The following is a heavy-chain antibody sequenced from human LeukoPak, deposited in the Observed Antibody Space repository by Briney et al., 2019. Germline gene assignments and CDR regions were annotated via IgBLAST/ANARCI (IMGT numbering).Heavy chain of an antibody. J-gene: IGHJ4*02. V-gene: IGHV1-2*02. D-gene: IGHD2-2*01. CDR2: INLKHGGT. CDR3: AREPPYTGHCDITTCDVSRFDL. CDR1: RNIFTGYF. Sequence: GASVKVSCKASRNIFTGYFIHWVRQAPGRGLEGMGWINLKHGGTNPAEKFQGRVTMTRDTSLSTAFMELTGLTSDDTAVYFCAREPPYTGHCDITTCDVSRFDLWGQGTLVTVSS.